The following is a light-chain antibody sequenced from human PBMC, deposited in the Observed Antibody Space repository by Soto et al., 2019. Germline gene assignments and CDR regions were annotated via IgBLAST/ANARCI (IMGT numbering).Light chain of an antibody. J-gene: IGLJ2*01. Sequence: QSVLTQPPSASGTPGQRVTISCSGSSSNIGSNYVYWYQQLPGTAPKLLIYRNNQRPSGVPDRFSGSKSGISASLAISGLRSEDEADYYCAAWDDSLSGVFGGGTKVTVL. CDR1: SSNIGSNY. CDR3: AAWDDSLSGV. CDR2: RNN. V-gene: IGLV1-47*01.